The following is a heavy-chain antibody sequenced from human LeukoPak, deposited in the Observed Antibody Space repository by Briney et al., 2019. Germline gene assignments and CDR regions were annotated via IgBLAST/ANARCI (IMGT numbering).Heavy chain of an antibody. V-gene: IGHV3-23*01. D-gene: IGHD5-18*01. CDR2: ISGSGGST. CDR1: GFTFSSYA. CDR3: ARARGYSYGYWFDP. J-gene: IGHJ5*02. Sequence: HSGGSLRLSCAASGFTFSSYAMSWVRQAPGKGLEWVSAISGSGGSTYYADSVKGRFTISRDNAKNSLYLQMNSLRAEDTAVYYCARARGYSYGYWFDPWGQGTLVTVSS.